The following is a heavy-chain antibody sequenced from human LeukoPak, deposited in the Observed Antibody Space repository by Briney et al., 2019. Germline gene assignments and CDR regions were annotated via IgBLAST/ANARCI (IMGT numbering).Heavy chain of an antibody. CDR2: IIPIFGTA. V-gene: IGHV1-69*05. CDR3: ARSEDSSSQQYDY. J-gene: IGHJ4*02. CDR1: GGSFSSYA. D-gene: IGHD6-6*01. Sequence: SVKVSCKASGGSFSSYAISWVRQAPGQGLEWMGRIIPIFGTANYAQKFQGRVTITTDESTSTAYMELSSLRSEDTAVYYCARSEDSSSQQYDYWGQGTLVTVSS.